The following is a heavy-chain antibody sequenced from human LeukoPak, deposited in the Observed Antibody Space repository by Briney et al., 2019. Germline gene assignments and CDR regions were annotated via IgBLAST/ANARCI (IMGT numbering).Heavy chain of an antibody. Sequence: SETLSLTCTVSGGSISSYYWSWIRQPPGKGLEWIGRIYYSGSTNYNPSLKSRVTISVDTSKNQFSLKLSSVTATDTAMYYCAREYGRFYYYYMDVWGKGTTVTISS. D-gene: IGHD1-26*01. CDR1: GGSISSYY. CDR3: AREYGRFYYYYMDV. V-gene: IGHV4-59*12. J-gene: IGHJ6*03. CDR2: IYYSGST.